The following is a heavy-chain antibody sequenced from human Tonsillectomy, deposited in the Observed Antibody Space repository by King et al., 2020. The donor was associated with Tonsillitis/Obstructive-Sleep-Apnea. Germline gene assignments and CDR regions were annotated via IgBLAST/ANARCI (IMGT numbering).Heavy chain of an antibody. CDR1: GGSFSGYY. J-gene: IGHJ3*02. CDR3: ARSLLVTMVQGDAFDI. V-gene: IGHV4-34*01. CDR2: INHSGST. Sequence: VQLQQWGAGLLKPSETLSLTCAVYGGSFSGYYWSWIRQTPGKGLEWIGEINHSGSTNYNPSLKSRVTISLDTSKNQFSLKLSSVTAADTAVYYCARSLLVTMVQGDAFDIWGQGTMVTVSS. D-gene: IGHD3-10*01.